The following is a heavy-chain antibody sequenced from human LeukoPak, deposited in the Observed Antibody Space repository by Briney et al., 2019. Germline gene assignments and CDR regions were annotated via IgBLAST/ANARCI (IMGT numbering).Heavy chain of an antibody. Sequence: PGGSLRLSCAVSGFTFTNYWMHWVRQAPGKGLAWVSRISSDGTSTSYADSVKGRFSISRDNAKNTLSLQMNSLRDEDTAVYYCVRTSSGIYNYWSGSFHKDYFYYMDAWGEGTTVTVSS. CDR3: VRTSSGIYNYWSGSFHKDYFYYMDA. CDR2: ISSDGTST. D-gene: IGHD3-3*01. J-gene: IGHJ6*03. V-gene: IGHV3-74*01. CDR1: GFTFTNYW.